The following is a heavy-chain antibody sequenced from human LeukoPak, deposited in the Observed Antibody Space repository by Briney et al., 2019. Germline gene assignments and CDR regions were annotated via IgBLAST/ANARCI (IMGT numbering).Heavy chain of an antibody. CDR2: INHSGST. D-gene: IGHD4-17*01. CDR1: GGSFSGYY. V-gene: IGHV4-34*01. CDR3: ARVMANDYGDYDPFCHFDY. Sequence: SETLSLTCAVYGGSFSGYYWSWIRQPPGKGLEWIGEINHSGSTNYNPSLKSRVTISVDTSKNQFSLKLSSVTAADTAVYYCARVMANDYGDYDPFCHFDYWGQGTLVTVSS. J-gene: IGHJ4*02.